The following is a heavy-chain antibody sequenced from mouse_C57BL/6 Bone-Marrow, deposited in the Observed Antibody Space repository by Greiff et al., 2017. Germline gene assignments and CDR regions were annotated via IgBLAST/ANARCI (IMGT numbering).Heavy chain of an antibody. V-gene: IGHV5-6*02. Sequence: EVMLVESGGDLVKPGGSLKLSCAASGFTFSSYGMSWVRQTPDKRLEWVATISSGGSYTYYPASVKGRFTISRDNAKNTLYLQMSSLKSEDTAMXYCARRNRGYYLDYWGQGTTLTVSS. J-gene: IGHJ2*01. CDR3: ARRNRGYYLDY. CDR1: GFTFSSYG. CDR2: ISSGGSYT.